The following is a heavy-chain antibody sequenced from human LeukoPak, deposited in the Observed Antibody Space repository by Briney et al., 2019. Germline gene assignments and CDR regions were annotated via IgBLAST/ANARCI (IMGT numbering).Heavy chain of an antibody. Sequence: GGSLRLSCAASGFTFSSYGMHWVRQAPGKGLNWVTYIGYDGDKKYFADSVKGRFTISRDNSKNTVSLQMNSLRDEDTAVYYCAKARGYRGYEIDAIDIWGQGTMVFVSS. CDR1: GFTFSSYG. J-gene: IGHJ3*02. D-gene: IGHD5-12*01. CDR3: AKARGYRGYEIDAIDI. V-gene: IGHV3-30*02. CDR2: IGYDGDKK.